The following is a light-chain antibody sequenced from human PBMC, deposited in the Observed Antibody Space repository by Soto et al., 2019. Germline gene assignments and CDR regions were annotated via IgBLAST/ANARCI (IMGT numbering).Light chain of an antibody. J-gene: IGKJ4*01. CDR2: AAS. CDR3: QKYDGAPLT. Sequence: DIQMTQSPSSLSASVGDRVTITCRAGQDINIYLALYQQKPGKVPKLLISAASTLQSGVPSRFSGSGSGTDFTLTISSLQPEDGATYYCQKYDGAPLTFGGGTKVEIK. CDR1: QDINIY. V-gene: IGKV1-27*01.